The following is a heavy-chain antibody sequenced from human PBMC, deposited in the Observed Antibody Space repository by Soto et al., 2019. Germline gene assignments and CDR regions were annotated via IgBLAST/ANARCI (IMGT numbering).Heavy chain of an antibody. CDR2: IIPIFGTA. Sequence: GASVKVSCKASGGTFSSYAISWVRQAPGQGLEWMGGIIPIFGTANYAQKFQGRVTITADKSTSTAYMELSSLRSEDTAVYYCAREWFEYYYYYGMEVWGQGTKVTVSS. CDR3: AREWFEYYYYYGMEV. J-gene: IGHJ6*02. V-gene: IGHV1-69*06. CDR1: GGTFSSYA. D-gene: IGHD3-10*01.